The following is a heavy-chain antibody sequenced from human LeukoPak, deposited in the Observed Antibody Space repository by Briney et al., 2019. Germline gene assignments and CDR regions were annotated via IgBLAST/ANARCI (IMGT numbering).Heavy chain of an antibody. J-gene: IGHJ6*02. V-gene: IGHV3-21*01. CDR1: GFTFSSYS. Sequence: GGSLRLSCAASGFTFSSYSMNWVRQAPGKGLEWVSSISSSSYIYYADSVKGRFTISRDNAKNSLYLQMNSLRAEDTAVYYCARSTVVTAILLSYGMDVWGQGTTVTVSS. CDR2: ISSSSYI. D-gene: IGHD2-21*02. CDR3: ARSTVVTAILLSYGMDV.